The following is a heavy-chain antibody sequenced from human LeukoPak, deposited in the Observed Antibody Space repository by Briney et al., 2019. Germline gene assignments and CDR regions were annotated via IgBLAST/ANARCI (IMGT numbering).Heavy chain of an antibody. J-gene: IGHJ3*02. CDR3: AKVGDYGDIGPDAFDI. Sequence: PGGSLRLSCAASGFTFSSYAMSWVRQAPGKGLEWVSAISGSGGSTYYADSVKGRFTISRDNSKNTLYLQMNSLRAEDTAVYYCAKVGDYGDIGPDAFDIWGQGTMVTVSS. V-gene: IGHV3-23*01. CDR1: GFTFSSYA. CDR2: ISGSGGST. D-gene: IGHD4-17*01.